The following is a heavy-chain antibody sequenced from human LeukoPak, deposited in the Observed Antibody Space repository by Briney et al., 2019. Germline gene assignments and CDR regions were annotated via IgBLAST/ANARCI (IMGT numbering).Heavy chain of an antibody. CDR2: VFHSGTT. J-gene: IGHJ6*03. CDR3: ARCLYSYYYMDV. CDR1: GYSISSGFY. D-gene: IGHD2-21*01. Sequence: SETLSLTCAVSGYSISSGFYWGWIRQPPGKGLEWIGNVFHSGTTYYNPSLKSRVTISVDTSKNQFSLKLTSVTAADTALYYCARCLYSYYYMDVWGKGTTVTVSS. V-gene: IGHV4-38-2*01.